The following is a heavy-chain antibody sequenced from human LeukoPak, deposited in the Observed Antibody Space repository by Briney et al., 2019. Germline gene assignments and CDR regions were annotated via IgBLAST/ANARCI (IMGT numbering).Heavy chain of an antibody. V-gene: IGHV1-46*01. CDR1: GYTFTSHY. CDR2: IHPSGGST. J-gene: IGHJ4*02. D-gene: IGHD1-1*01. CDR3: ARGPELERFDY. Sequence: ASVKVSCKASGYTFTSHYMHWVRQAPGQGLEWMGVIHPSGGSTSYAQKFQGRVTMTKDTSTSTVYIELSSLRFEDTAVYYCARGPELERFDYWGQGTLVTVSS.